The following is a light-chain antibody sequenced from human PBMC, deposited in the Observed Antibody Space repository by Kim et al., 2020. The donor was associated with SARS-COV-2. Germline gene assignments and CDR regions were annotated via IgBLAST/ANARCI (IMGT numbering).Light chain of an antibody. V-gene: IGLV3-1*01. CDR1: KLGDRY. CDR3: QAWDSTTASVV. CDR2: QDS. J-gene: IGLJ2*01. Sequence: SYELTQPPSVSVSPGQTASITCSGDKLGDRYACWYQQRPGQSPVLVIYQDSKRSSGIAERFSGSNSGNTATLTISGTQAMDEADYYCQAWDSTTASVVFGGGTQLTVL.